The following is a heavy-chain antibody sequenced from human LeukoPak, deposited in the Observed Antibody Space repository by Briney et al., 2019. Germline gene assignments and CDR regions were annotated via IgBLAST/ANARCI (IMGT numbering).Heavy chain of an antibody. J-gene: IGHJ5*02. V-gene: IGHV4-61*02. Sequence: SETLSLTCTVSGASISSGSYYWSWIRQPAGKGLEWIGRIHNRGTTKYDPSLKSRVTISIDTSKNQFSLRLSSVTAADTAVYYCAREVMVGATTAWGQGTLVTVSS. D-gene: IGHD1-26*01. CDR1: GASISSGSYY. CDR2: IHNRGTT. CDR3: AREVMVGATTA.